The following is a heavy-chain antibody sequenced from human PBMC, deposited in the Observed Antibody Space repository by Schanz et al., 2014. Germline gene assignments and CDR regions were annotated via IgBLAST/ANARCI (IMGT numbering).Heavy chain of an antibody. CDR1: GFSFSDYY. V-gene: IGHV3-11*05. CDR3: ARDHTTESYYSAGPPIDY. D-gene: IGHD1-26*01. Sequence: PGGSLRLSCAASGFSFSDYYMSWIRQAPGKGLEWISFINTGSNYINYADSVKGRFIISRDNTKNSLFLQLNSLRADDTAVYYCARDHTTESYYSAGPPIDYWGQGTLLTVSS. J-gene: IGHJ4*02. CDR2: INTGSNYI.